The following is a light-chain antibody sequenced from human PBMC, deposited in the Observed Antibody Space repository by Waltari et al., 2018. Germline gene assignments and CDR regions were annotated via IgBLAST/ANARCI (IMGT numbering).Light chain of an antibody. Sequence: QSALTQPASVSGSPGQSITISCTGTSSDVGAYTYASWYHQHPGKAPKLMIYEVYNRPSGVSHRFSGSKSGNTASLTISGLQAEDEADYYCNSYTSSTTQVFGTGTKVTVL. V-gene: IGLV2-14*01. J-gene: IGLJ1*01. CDR2: EVY. CDR1: SSDVGAYTY. CDR3: NSYTSSTTQV.